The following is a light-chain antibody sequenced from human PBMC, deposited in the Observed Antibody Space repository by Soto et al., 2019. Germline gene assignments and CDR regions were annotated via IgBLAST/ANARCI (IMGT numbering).Light chain of an antibody. Sequence: QSASLSGSPGQSITISCTGTSSDVGSYNLVSWYQQHPGKAPKLMIYEGTKRPSGVSNRFSGSKSGNTASLTISGLQAEDEADYYCCSYARTSTLLFGGGTKVTVL. CDR3: CSYARTSTLL. J-gene: IGLJ2*01. CDR1: SSDVGSYNL. V-gene: IGLV2-23*01. CDR2: EGT.